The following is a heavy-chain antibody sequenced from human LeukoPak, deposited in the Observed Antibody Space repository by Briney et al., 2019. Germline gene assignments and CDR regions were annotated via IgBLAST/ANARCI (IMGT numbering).Heavy chain of an antibody. CDR3: APSSGYYPYYFDY. CDR2: INPNSGGT. V-gene: IGHV1-2*02. D-gene: IGHD3-22*01. CDR1: GYTFTGYY. J-gene: IGHJ4*02. Sequence: ASVTVSCKASGYTFTGYYMHWVRQAPGQGGGWMGWINPNSGGTNYAQKFQGRVTMTRDTSISTAYMELSRLRSDDTAVYYCAPSSGYYPYYFDYWGQGTLVTVSS.